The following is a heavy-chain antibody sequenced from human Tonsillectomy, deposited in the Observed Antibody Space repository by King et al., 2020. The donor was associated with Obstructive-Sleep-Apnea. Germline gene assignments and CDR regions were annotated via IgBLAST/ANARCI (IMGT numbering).Heavy chain of an antibody. D-gene: IGHD2-15*01. CDR2: IYHSGGT. Sequence: QLQESGPGLVKPSGTLSLTCAVSGGSIISSHWWSWVRQPPGRGLEWIGEIYHSGGTNYNPSLKSRVTISVDKSKNQFSLKLSSMTAADTAVYYCARSQGYCSSGSCYPYFDYWGQGTLVTVSS. V-gene: IGHV4-4*02. J-gene: IGHJ4*02. CDR1: GGSIISSHW. CDR3: ARSQGYCSSGSCYPYFDY.